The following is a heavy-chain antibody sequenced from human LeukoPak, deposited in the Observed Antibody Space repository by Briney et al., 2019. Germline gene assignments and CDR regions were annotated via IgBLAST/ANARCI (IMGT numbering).Heavy chain of an antibody. D-gene: IGHD3-22*01. CDR3: ARGSGYSKYYFDY. V-gene: IGHV1-69*13. Sequence: SVTVSCKASGYTFTSYAISWVPQAPGQGLERMGGIIPIFGTANYAQKFQGRVTITADESTSTAYMELSSLRSEDTAVYYCARGSGYSKYYFDYWGQGTLVTVSS. CDR2: IIPIFGTA. CDR1: GYTFTSYA. J-gene: IGHJ4*02.